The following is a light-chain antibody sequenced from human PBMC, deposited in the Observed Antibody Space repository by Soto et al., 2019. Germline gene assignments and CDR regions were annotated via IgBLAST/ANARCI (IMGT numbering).Light chain of an antibody. CDR3: QQYNSYSSM. J-gene: IGKJ1*01. V-gene: IGKV1-5*01. CDR1: QSLGNW. CDR2: DAS. Sequence: DIPLTQSPPTLSASVGDRVTLTCLASQSLGNWLAWYQQKPGKAPKLLIYDASTVESGVPSRFSGSGSGTEFTLTINSLQPDDFATYYCQQYNSYSSMFGQGTKVDI.